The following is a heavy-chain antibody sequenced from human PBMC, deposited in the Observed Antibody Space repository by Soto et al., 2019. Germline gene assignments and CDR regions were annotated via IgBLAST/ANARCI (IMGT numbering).Heavy chain of an antibody. D-gene: IGHD6-19*01. V-gene: IGHV1-18*01. J-gene: IGHJ5*02. CDR2: ISAYNGNT. CDR1: GYTFTSYG. Sequence: ASVKVSCKASGYTFTSYGISWVRQAPGQGLEWMGWISAYNGNTNYAQKLQGRVTMATDTSTSTAYMELRSLRSDDTAVYYCARDGDSSGWYWFDPWGQGTLVTVSS. CDR3: ARDGDSSGWYWFDP.